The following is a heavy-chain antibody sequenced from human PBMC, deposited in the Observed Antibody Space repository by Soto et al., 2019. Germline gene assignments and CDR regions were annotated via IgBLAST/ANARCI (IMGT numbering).Heavy chain of an antibody. Sequence: SETLSLTCTVSGGSIRSYYWSWIRQPPGKGLEWIGYIYYSGSTNYNPSLKSRVTISVDTSKNQFSLKLSSVTAGDTAVYYCARSPLSNYSSGRSVYLDYWGQGTLVTVSS. CDR1: GGSIRSYY. D-gene: IGHD6-19*01. V-gene: IGHV4-59*01. CDR3: ARSPLSNYSSGRSVYLDY. CDR2: IYYSGST. J-gene: IGHJ4*02.